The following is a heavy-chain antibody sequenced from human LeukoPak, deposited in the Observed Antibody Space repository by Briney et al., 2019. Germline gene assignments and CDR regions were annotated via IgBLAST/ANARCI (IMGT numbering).Heavy chain of an antibody. CDR1: GGSFSGYY. Sequence: SETLSLTCGVSGGSFSGYYFSWVRQSPEKGLEWIGEINHSGSTNYNPSLKSRVTISVDTAKKQISLKVNSVTAADTAVYYCARNSVPSFYSDTSGYFYYWGQGTLVTVSS. D-gene: IGHD3-22*01. CDR3: ARNSVPSFYSDTSGYFYY. CDR2: INHSGST. J-gene: IGHJ4*02. V-gene: IGHV4-34*01.